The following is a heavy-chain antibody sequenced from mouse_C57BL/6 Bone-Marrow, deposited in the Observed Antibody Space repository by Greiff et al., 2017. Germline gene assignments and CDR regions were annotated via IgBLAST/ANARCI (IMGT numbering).Heavy chain of an antibody. V-gene: IGHV1-47*01. CDR3: ARRSNYGGFDY. D-gene: IGHD2-5*01. CDR1: GYTFTTYP. CDR2: FHPYNDDT. Sequence: VQRVESGAELVKPGASVKMSCKASGYTFTTYPIEWMKQNHGKSLEWIGNFHPYNDDTKYNEKFKGKATLTVDKSSSTAYLELSRLTSDDSAVYYGARRSNYGGFDYWGQGTTRTVSS. J-gene: IGHJ2*01.